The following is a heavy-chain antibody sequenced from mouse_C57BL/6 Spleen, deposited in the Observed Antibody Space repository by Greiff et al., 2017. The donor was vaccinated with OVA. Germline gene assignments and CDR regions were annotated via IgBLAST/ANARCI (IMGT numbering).Heavy chain of an antibody. J-gene: IGHJ2*01. Sequence: EVKLMESGGDLVKPGGSLKLSCAASGFTFSSYGMSWVRQTPDKRLEWVATISSGGSYTYYPDSVKGRFTISRDNAKNTLYLQMSSLKSEDTAMYYCARQYYGSFDYWGQGTTLTVSS. CDR3: ARQYYGSFDY. V-gene: IGHV5-6*01. D-gene: IGHD1-1*01. CDR1: GFTFSSYG. CDR2: ISSGGSYT.